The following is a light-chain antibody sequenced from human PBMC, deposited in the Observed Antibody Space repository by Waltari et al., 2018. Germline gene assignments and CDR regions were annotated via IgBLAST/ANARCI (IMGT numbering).Light chain of an antibody. V-gene: IGKV4-1*01. CDR3: QQYYSAPPWT. Sequence: DFVLTQSPDSLAVSLGERATINCRSSLSVFYSSDTRNYLAWYQQKPGQTPKLLISWASSRRSGVPDRFSGSGSGTDFTLTINALQAEDVAVYYCQQYYSAPPWTFGQGTKVEIK. CDR2: WAS. CDR1: LSVFYSSDTRNY. J-gene: IGKJ1*01.